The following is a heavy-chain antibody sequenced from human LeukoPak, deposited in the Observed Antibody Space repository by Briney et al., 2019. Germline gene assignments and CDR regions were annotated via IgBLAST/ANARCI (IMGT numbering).Heavy chain of an antibody. CDR2: VNGSGDST. D-gene: IGHD4-17*01. CDR3: AKDRVGTVTTFNDY. Sequence: GGSLRLSCAASGFTFSSYAMSWVRQAPGKGLEWVSSVNGSGDSTYYADSVKGRFTISRDNSKNTLYLQMNSLRAEDTAMYYCAKDRVGTVTTFNDYWGQGTLVTVSS. CDR1: GFTFSSYA. V-gene: IGHV3-23*01. J-gene: IGHJ4*02.